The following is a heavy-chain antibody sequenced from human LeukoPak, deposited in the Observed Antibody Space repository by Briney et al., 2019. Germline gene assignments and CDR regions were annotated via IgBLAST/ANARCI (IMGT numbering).Heavy chain of an antibody. V-gene: IGHV1-18*01. Sequence: GASVKVSCKASGYTFTSYGISWVRQAPGQGLEWMGWISAYNGNTNYAQKLQGRVTMTTDTSTSTAYMELRSLRSDDTAVYYCARDRQRNKDIAPLDYWGQGTLVTVSS. J-gene: IGHJ4*02. CDR1: GYTFTSYG. CDR2: ISAYNGNT. CDR3: ARDRQRNKDIAPLDY. D-gene: IGHD1-14*01.